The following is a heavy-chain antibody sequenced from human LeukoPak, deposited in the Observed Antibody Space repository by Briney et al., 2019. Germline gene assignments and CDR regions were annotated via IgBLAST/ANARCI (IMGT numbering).Heavy chain of an antibody. V-gene: IGHV4-59*08. CDR2: IYYSGST. CDR1: GGSINSHY. CDR3: VRRDNTGWNYFDC. D-gene: IGHD6-19*01. Sequence: SETLSLTCTVSGGSINSHYWSWIRQSPGEGLEWIGDIYYSGSTKYNPSLKSRVTISVDTPKNDLSLRLTSVLAADTAIYYCVRRDNTGWNYFDCWGQGILVTVSS. J-gene: IGHJ4*02.